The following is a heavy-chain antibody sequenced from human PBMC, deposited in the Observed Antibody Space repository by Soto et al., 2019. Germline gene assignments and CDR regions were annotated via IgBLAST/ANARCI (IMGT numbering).Heavy chain of an antibody. CDR2: IYRGGST. CDR1: GFTVSSDY. J-gene: IGHJ6*02. V-gene: IGHV3-66*01. CDR3: ARDPGDRNGMIV. Sequence: EVQVVESGGGLVQPGGSLRLSCAASGFTVSSDYMNWVRQAPGKGLEWVSVIYRGGSTYYADSVKGRFTISRDNSKTTLYLQMNSLRAEDTAVYYCARDPGDRNGMIVWGQGTTVTVSS. D-gene: IGHD1-26*01.